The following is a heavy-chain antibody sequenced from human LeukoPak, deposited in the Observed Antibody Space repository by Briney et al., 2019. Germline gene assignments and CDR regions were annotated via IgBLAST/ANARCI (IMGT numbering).Heavy chain of an antibody. D-gene: IGHD4-17*01. CDR2: IYYSGST. CDR3: ARDTHGDHVDY. J-gene: IGHJ4*02. V-gene: IGHV4-39*07. CDR1: GGSISSSSYY. Sequence: SETLSFTCTVSGGSISSSSYYWGWIRQPPGKGLEWIGSIYYSGSTYYNPSLKSRVTISVDTSKNQFSLKLSSVTAADTAVYYCARDTHGDHVDYWGQGTLVTVSS.